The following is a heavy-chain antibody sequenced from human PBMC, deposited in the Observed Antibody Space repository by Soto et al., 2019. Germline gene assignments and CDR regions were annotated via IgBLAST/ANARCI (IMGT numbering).Heavy chain of an antibody. J-gene: IGHJ4*02. Sequence: SETLSLTCTVSGGSISSSSYYWGWIRQPPGKGLEWIGSIYYSGSTYYNPSLKSRVTISVDTSKNQFSLKLSSVTAADTAVYYCARRYLRYFDWLIDFDYWGQGTLVTVSS. CDR2: IYYSGST. D-gene: IGHD3-9*01. CDR3: ARRYLRYFDWLIDFDY. CDR1: GGSISSSSYY. V-gene: IGHV4-39*01.